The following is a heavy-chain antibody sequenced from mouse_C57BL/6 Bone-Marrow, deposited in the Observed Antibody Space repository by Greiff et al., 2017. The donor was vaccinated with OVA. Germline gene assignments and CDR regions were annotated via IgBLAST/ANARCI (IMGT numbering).Heavy chain of an antibody. D-gene: IGHD2-2*01. Sequence: QVQLQQPGAELVMPGASVKLSCKASGYTFTSSWMHWVKQRPGQGLEWIGEIDPSDSYTNYNQKFKGKSTLTVDKSSSTAYMQLSSLTSEDSAVYYCARGGYVYWGQGTTLTVSS. J-gene: IGHJ2*01. V-gene: IGHV1-69*01. CDR2: IDPSDSYT. CDR1: GYTFTSSW. CDR3: ARGGYVY.